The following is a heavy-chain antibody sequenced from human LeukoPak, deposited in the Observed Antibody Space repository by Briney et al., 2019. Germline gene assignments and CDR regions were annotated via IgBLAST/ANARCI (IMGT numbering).Heavy chain of an antibody. D-gene: IGHD3-10*01. CDR3: STEGSYFLTSFDH. J-gene: IGHJ4*02. CDR1: GYTFTAYH. V-gene: IGHV1-2*02. Sequence: GASVRVSCKTSGYTFTAYHIHWMRLAPGQGLEWMGWINPRIDETTFAPKFQGRVAMTTDTSLTTAYMELSSLTSDDTAVYFCSTEGSYFLTSFDHWGLGTLVTVSS. CDR2: INPRIDET.